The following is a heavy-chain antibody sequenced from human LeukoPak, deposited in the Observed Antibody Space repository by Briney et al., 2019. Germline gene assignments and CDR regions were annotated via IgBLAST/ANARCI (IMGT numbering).Heavy chain of an antibody. CDR1: GYTFTSYA. V-gene: IGHV7-4-1*02. Sequence: GASVKVSCKASGYTFTSYAMNWVRQAPGQGLEWMGWINTNTGNPTYAQGFTGRFVFSLDTSVSTAYLQISSLKAEDTAVYYCARGDDYGDYLYGEAEVLSPDYWGQGTLVTVSS. CDR3: ARGDDYGDYLYGEAEVLSPDY. CDR2: INTNTGNP. D-gene: IGHD4-17*01. J-gene: IGHJ4*02.